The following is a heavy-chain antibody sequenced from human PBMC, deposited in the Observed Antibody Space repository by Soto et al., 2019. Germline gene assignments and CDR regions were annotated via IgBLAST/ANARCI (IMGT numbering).Heavy chain of an antibody. Sequence: GSLRLSCAASGFTFSSYWMHWVRQAPGKGLVWVSRINSDGSSTSYADSVKGRFTISRDNAKNTLYLQMNSLRAEDTAVYYCARNKLWATVPDYYYYGMDVWGQGTTVTVSS. D-gene: IGHD2-2*01. V-gene: IGHV3-74*01. CDR1: GFTFSSYW. CDR2: INSDGSST. CDR3: ARNKLWATVPDYYYYGMDV. J-gene: IGHJ6*02.